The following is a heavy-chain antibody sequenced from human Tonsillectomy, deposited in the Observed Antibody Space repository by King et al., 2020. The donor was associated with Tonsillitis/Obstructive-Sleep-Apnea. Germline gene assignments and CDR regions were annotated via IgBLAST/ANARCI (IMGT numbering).Heavy chain of an antibody. CDR2: INSDGSST. J-gene: IGHJ4*02. V-gene: IGHV3-74*01. Sequence: DVQLVESGGGLVQPGGSLRLSCAASGFTFSIYWMHWVRQAPGKGLVWFLHINSDGSSTNYADSVKGRFTISRDNAKNTLYLQMNSLRAEDTAVYFCVRSTSRLDRFDYWGQGTLVTVSS. D-gene: IGHD4-11*01. CDR3: VRSTSRLDRFDY. CDR1: GFTFSIYW.